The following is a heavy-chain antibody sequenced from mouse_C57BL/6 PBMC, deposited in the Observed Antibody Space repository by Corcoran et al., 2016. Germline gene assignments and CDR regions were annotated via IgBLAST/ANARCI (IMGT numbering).Heavy chain of an antibody. CDR1: GYTFTDYY. CDR3: ARSRYRWYFDD. V-gene: IGHV1-26*01. CDR2: INPNNGGT. Sequence: EVQLQQSGPELVKPGASVKISCKATGYTFTDYYMNWVKQSHGKSLEWIGDINPNNGGTSYNQKFKGKATLTVDKSSSTAYMELRSLTSEDSAIYYCARSRYRWYFDDWGTGTTVTVSS. J-gene: IGHJ1*03.